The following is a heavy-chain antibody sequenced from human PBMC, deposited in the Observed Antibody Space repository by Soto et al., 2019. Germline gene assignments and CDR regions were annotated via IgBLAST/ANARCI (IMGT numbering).Heavy chain of an antibody. CDR3: ARGGSYPGY. Sequence: QVPLVQSGAEVKRPGASVNISCKASGYTFTTYTLHWVRQAPGQRPECMGWINTGSGNTKYSQKFQGRVTITRDTSASTAYMELSSLTSEDTAVYYCARGGSYPGYWGQGTLVTVSS. CDR2: INTGSGNT. CDR1: GYTFTTYT. V-gene: IGHV1-3*04. D-gene: IGHD1-26*01. J-gene: IGHJ4*02.